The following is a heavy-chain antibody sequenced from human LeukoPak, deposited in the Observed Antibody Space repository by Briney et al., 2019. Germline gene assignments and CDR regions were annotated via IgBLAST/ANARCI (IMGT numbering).Heavy chain of an antibody. CDR2: ISSSGSTI. J-gene: IGHJ6*02. CDR1: GFTFSSYE. D-gene: IGHD3-9*01. Sequence: PGGSLRLSCAASGFTFSSYEMNWVRQAPGKGLEWVSYISSSGSTIYYADSVKGRFTISRDNAKNSLYLQMNSLRAEDTAAYYCASEAVYYDILTGYYTGYYGMDVWGQGTTVTVSS. V-gene: IGHV3-48*03. CDR3: ASEAVYYDILTGYYTGYYGMDV.